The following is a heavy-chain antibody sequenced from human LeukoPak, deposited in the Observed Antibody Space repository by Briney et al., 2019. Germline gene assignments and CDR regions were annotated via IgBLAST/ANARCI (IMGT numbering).Heavy chain of an antibody. Sequence: PSETLSLTCTVSGYSISSGYYWGWLRQPPGKGLEWIGSIYHSGSTYYNPSLKSRVTISVDTSKNKFSLKLSSVTAADTAVYYCASTPYYYDSSGYYYFDYWGQGTLVTVSS. CDR1: GYSISSGYY. D-gene: IGHD3-22*01. CDR3: ASTPYYYDSSGYYYFDY. V-gene: IGHV4-38-2*02. CDR2: IYHSGST. J-gene: IGHJ4*02.